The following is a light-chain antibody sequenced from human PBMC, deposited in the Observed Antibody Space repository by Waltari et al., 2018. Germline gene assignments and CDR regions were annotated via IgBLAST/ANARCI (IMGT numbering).Light chain of an antibody. CDR2: QDS. V-gene: IGLV3-1*01. J-gene: IGLJ1*01. Sequence: SYELTQPPSVSVSPGQTATLSCSATKLEDKYVCWYQQKPGQSPVLVRYQDSKRPSGSPERFSGSNSGDTATLTISGTQALDEADYFCQTWDNTTVFGSGTRVTVL. CDR1: KLEDKY. CDR3: QTWDNTTV.